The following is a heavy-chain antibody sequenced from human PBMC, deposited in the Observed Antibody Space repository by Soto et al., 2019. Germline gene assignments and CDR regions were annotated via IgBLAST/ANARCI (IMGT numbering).Heavy chain of an antibody. J-gene: IGHJ5*02. CDR1: GGSISSYY. V-gene: IGHV4-59*08. CDR3: ARRGYCSGGSCYDWFDP. Sequence: SETLSLTCTVSGGSISSYYWSWIRQPPGKGLEWIGYIYYSGSTNYNPSLKSRVTISVDTSKNQFSLKLSSVTAADTAVYYCARRGYCSGGSCYDWFDPWGQGTLVTVSS. CDR2: IYYSGST. D-gene: IGHD2-15*01.